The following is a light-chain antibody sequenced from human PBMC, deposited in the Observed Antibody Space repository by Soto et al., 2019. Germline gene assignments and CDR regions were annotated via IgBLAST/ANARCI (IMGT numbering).Light chain of an antibody. CDR3: CSYAGSYTSYV. CDR1: SSDVGGYNY. CDR2: DVS. Sequence: QSVLTQPCSVSGSPGQSVTISCTGTSSDVGGYNYVSWYQQHPGKAPKLMIYDVSKRPSGVPDRFSGSKSGNTASLTISGLQAEDEADYYCCSYAGSYTSYVFGTGTKVTVL. V-gene: IGLV2-11*01. J-gene: IGLJ1*01.